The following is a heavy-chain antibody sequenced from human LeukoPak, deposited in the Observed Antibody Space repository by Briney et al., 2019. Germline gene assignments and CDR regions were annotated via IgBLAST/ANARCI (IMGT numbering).Heavy chain of an antibody. CDR3: ARVSISLFGVVTAHFDS. Sequence: SETLSLTCGVSGGSFRGSYWGWIRQPPGKGLEWIGEINLSGSTNYNSSLTSRVTISLDTPKNQFSLNLRSVTTADTAVYYCARVSISLFGVVTAHFDSWGQGTLVAVSS. CDR2: INLSGST. D-gene: IGHD3-3*01. J-gene: IGHJ4*02. CDR1: GGSFRGSY. V-gene: IGHV4-34*01.